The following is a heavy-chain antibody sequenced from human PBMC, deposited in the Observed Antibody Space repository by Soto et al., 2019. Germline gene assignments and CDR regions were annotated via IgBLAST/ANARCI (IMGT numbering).Heavy chain of an antibody. CDR3: ARLVYDTRLNYMYFDF. D-gene: IGHD3-10*01. V-gene: IGHV4-4*02. CDR2: SFHDGTA. Sequence: PSETLSLTCAVSGVSISSGNWWTWVRQPPQSGLQYIVESFHDGTANYYPSFERRVAISVDTSKNQFSLKLTSVTAADTAIYFCARLVYDTRLNYMYFDFWGQGALVTVSS. J-gene: IGHJ4*02. CDR1: GVSISSGNW.